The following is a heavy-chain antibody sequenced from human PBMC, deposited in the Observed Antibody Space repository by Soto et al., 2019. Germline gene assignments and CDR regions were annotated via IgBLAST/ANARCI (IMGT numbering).Heavy chain of an antibody. CDR2: ISWNHVTT. CDR3: ANHIAAQGTPVPHFEN. CDR1: VFRFDDYA. V-gene: IGHV3-9*01. D-gene: IGHD2-15*01. Sequence: PGGSLRLSCASSVFRFDDYAMHCVRQSPGKGLEWLSGISWNHVTTGYADSVKGRFTISRDNAKNSLLLKMNSLRGEDTDVYYCANHIAAQGTPVPHFENWGQ. J-gene: IGHJ4*02.